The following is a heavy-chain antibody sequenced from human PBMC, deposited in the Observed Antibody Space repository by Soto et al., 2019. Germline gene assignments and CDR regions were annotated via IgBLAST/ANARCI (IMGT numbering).Heavy chain of an antibody. D-gene: IGHD1-1*01. CDR1: GFTFRSYW. V-gene: IGHV3-7*03. Sequence: EVHLVESGGGLVQPGGSLRLSCATSGFTFRSYWMTWVRQAPWKGLEWVASIKQDGSEDHYVDSVKGRFTISRDNAENSLYLQMNSLKVDYTAVYYCARDPGRRFDYWGPGTLVTVSS. J-gene: IGHJ4*02. CDR3: ARDPGRRFDY. CDR2: IKQDGSED.